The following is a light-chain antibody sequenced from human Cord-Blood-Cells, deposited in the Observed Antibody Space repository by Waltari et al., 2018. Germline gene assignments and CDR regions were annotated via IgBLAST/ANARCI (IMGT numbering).Light chain of an antibody. CDR2: DVS. Sequence: QSALTQPASMSGSPGQSITIPCTGTSSDVGGYNYVSWYQQHPGKAPKLMIYDVSNRPSGVSNRFSGSKSGNTASLTISGLQAEDEADYYCSSYTSSSTLVFGGGTKLTVL. CDR3: SSYTSSSTLV. J-gene: IGLJ3*02. V-gene: IGLV2-14*03. CDR1: SSDVGGYNY.